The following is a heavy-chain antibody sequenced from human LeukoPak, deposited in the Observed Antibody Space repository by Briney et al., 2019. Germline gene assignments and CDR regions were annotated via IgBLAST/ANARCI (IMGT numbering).Heavy chain of an antibody. V-gene: IGHV1-18*01. D-gene: IGHD6-13*01. CDR1: GYTFTSYG. J-gene: IGHJ6*03. CDR3: ARVLSSSWVNYYYYYMDV. CDR2: ISAYNGNT. Sequence: GASVKVSCKASGYTFTSYGIGWVRQAPGQGLEWMGWISAYNGNTNYAQKLQGRVTMTTDTSTSTAYMELRSLRSDDTAVYYCARVLSSSWVNYYYYYMDVWGKGTTVTVSS.